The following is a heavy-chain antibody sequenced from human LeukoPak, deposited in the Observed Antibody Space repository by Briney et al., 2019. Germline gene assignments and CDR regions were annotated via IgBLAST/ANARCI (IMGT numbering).Heavy chain of an antibody. Sequence: GASVKVSCKASGYTFTGYYMHWVRQAPGQRLEWMGWINAGNGNTKYSQKFQGRVTITRDTSASTAYMELSSLRSEDTAVYYCARGGYYGAFDIWGQGTMVTVSS. V-gene: IGHV1-3*01. CDR2: INAGNGNT. D-gene: IGHD3-10*01. J-gene: IGHJ3*02. CDR1: GYTFTGYY. CDR3: ARGGYYGAFDI.